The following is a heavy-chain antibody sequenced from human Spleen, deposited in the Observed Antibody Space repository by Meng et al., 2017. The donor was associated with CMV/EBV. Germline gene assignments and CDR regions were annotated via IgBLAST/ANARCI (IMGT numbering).Heavy chain of an antibody. J-gene: IGHJ4*02. CDR2: IRYDGSNK. CDR1: GFTFSSYA. V-gene: IGHV3-30*02. Sequence: SCAASGFTFSSYAMSWVRQAPGKGLEWVAFIRYDGSNKYYADSVKGRFTISRDNSKNTLYLQMNSLRAEDTAVYYCAKIAASDYWGQGTLVTVSS. CDR3: AKIAASDY. D-gene: IGHD6-25*01.